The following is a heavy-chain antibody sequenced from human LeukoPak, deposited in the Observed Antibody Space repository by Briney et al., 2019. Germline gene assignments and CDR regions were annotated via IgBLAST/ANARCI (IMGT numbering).Heavy chain of an antibody. CDR3: ARVMGIVPAAIPPWFDP. CDR2: IYYSGST. CDR1: GGSISSGGYY. J-gene: IGHJ5*02. V-gene: IGHV4-31*03. D-gene: IGHD2-2*02. Sequence: SETLSLTCTVSGGSISSGGYYWSWIRQHPGKGLEWIGCIYYSGSTYYNPSLKSRVTISVDTSKNQFSLKLSSVTAADTVVYYCARVMGIVPAAIPPWFDPWGQGTLVTVSS.